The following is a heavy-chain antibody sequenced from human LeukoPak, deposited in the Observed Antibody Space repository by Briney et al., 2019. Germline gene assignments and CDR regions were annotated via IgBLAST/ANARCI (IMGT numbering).Heavy chain of an antibody. CDR3: ARTDRSGSYLYWYFDL. CDR1: GYSISSGYY. D-gene: IGHD1-26*01. J-gene: IGHJ2*01. V-gene: IGHV4-38-2*02. CDR2: IYTSGST. Sequence: PSETLSLTCTVSGYSISSGYYWGWIRQPPGKGLEWIGRIYTSGSTNYNPSLKSRVTMSVDTSKNQFSLKLSSVTAADTAVYYCARTDRSGSYLYWYFDLWGRGTLVTVSS.